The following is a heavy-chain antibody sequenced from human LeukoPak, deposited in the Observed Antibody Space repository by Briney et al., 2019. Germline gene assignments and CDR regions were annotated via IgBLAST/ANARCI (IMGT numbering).Heavy chain of an antibody. J-gene: IGHJ3*02. CDR3: VRKNRDFNAAFDI. CDR1: GFTFSNNY. V-gene: IGHV3-53*01. CDR2: TYSDSST. D-gene: IGHD2-21*02. Sequence: GGSLRLSCAASGFTFSNNYMSWVRQAPGKGLEWVSITYSDSSTNYADSVKGRFTISRDTSQNTLSLQMNSLRAEDTAVYYCVRKNRDFNAAFDIWGQGTVVTVSS.